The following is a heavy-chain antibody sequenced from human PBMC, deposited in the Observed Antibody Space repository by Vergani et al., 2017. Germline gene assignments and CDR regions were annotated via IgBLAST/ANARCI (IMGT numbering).Heavy chain of an antibody. CDR2: IYYSGST. CDR1: GGSISSYY. J-gene: IGHJ5*02. V-gene: IGHV4-59*01. D-gene: IGHD3-10*01. Sequence: QVQLQESGPGLVKPSETLSLTCTVSGGSISSYYWSWLRQPPGKGLEWIGYIYYSGSTNYNPSLKSRVTISVDTSKNQFSLKLSSVTAADTAVYYCASLYGSGSSDWFDPWGQGTLVTVSS. CDR3: ASLYGSGSSDWFDP.